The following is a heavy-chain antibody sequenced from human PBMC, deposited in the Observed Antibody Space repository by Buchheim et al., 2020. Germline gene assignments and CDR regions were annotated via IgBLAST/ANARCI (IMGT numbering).Heavy chain of an antibody. V-gene: IGHV1-3*01. J-gene: IGHJ4*02. Sequence: VKKPGASVKVSCKASGYTFTTYAMHWVRQAPGQRLEWMGWINAGNGDTKYSQKFQDRVTITRDTSANIAYMELSSLRSEDTAVYYCARSPTAMCLNFDYWGQGTL. CDR1: GYTFTTYA. D-gene: IGHD5-18*01. CDR3: ARSPTAMCLNFDY. CDR2: INAGNGDT.